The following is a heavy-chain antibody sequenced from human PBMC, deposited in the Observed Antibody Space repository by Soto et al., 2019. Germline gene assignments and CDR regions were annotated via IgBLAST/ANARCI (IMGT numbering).Heavy chain of an antibody. CDR2: IYYSGNT. CDR3: ARNVDTSRAYFFDY. CDR1: GGSISGYY. J-gene: IGHJ4*02. Sequence: TLSLTCTVSGGSISGYYWSWVRQPPGKGLEWIGYIYYSGNTNYNPSLKSRVTISVDTSKNQFSLNLNSVTAADTAVYYCARNVDTSRAYFFDYWGQGTLVTVSS. V-gene: IGHV4-59*01. D-gene: IGHD5-18*01.